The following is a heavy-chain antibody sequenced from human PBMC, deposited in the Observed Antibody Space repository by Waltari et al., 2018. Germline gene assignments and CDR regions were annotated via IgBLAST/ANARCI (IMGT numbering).Heavy chain of an antibody. V-gene: IGHV3-74*01. CDR2: SNTDGSIT. CDR3: APQISMIQGVD. D-gene: IGHD3-22*01. CDR1: GFAFSSCG. J-gene: IGHJ4*02. Sequence: EVQLVESGGGLVQPGGSLRLSCAASGFAFSSCGMHWVRQAPGEGVVWVSHSNTDGSITAYADSVKGRFTISRDNAKNTLYLQMNSLRPEDTAVYYCAPQISMIQGVDWGQGTLVTVSS.